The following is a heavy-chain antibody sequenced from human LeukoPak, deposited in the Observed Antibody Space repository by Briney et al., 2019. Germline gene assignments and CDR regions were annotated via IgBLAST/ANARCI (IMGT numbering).Heavy chain of an antibody. V-gene: IGHV1-3*01. CDR1: GYTFTSYA. CDR2: INAGNGNT. Sequence: ASVKVSCKASGYTFTSYAMHWVRQAPGQGLEWMGLINAGNGNTKYSQKFQGRVTITRDTSASTAYMELSSLRSEDTAVYYCARAGYYSTFDYWGQGTLVTVYS. J-gene: IGHJ4*02. CDR3: ARAGYYSTFDY. D-gene: IGHD3-22*01.